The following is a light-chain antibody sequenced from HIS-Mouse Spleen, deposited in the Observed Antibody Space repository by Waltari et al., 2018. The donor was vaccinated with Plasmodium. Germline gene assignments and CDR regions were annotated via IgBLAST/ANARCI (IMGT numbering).Light chain of an antibody. J-gene: IGLJ3*02. Sequence: SYELTQPPSVSVSPGQTARITCYGDALPKKYAYWYQQKSGQAPVQVINEDSKRTSGIPERFSCSSSGTMATLTISGAQVEDEADYYCYSTDSSGNHRVFGGGTKLTVL. CDR2: EDS. CDR1: ALPKKY. CDR3: YSTDSSGNHRV. V-gene: IGLV3-10*01.